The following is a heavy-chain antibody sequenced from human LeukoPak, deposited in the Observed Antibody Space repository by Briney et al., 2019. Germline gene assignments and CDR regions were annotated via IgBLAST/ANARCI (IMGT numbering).Heavy chain of an antibody. J-gene: IGHJ1*01. Sequence: PSETLSLTCTVPGGSISSYYWSWIRQPPGKGLEWIGYIYYSGSTNYNPSLKSRVTISVDTSKNQFSLKLSSVTAADTAVYYCARLAYCGGDCYWVFQHWGQGTLVTVSS. CDR2: IYYSGST. V-gene: IGHV4-59*01. CDR1: GGSISSYY. CDR3: ARLAYCGGDCYWVFQH. D-gene: IGHD2-21*02.